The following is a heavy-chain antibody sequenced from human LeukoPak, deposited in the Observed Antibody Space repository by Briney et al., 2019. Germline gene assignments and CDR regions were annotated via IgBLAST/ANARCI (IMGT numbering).Heavy chain of an antibody. Sequence: GGSLRLSCATSGFTLTNYGMNWVRQAPGKGLEWISYISNSAILYADSVEGRFTISRDNSKNTLYLQMNSLRAEDTAVYYCVKSTGWYSSSWYLTYWGQGILVTVSS. CDR1: GFTLTNYG. J-gene: IGHJ4*02. D-gene: IGHD6-13*01. CDR3: VKSTGWYSSSWYLTY. CDR2: ISNSAI. V-gene: IGHV3-23*01.